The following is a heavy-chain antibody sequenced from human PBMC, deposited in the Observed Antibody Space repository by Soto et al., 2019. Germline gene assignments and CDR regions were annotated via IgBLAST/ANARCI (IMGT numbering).Heavy chain of an antibody. Sequence: GGSLRLSCAASGFTFSSYGMHWVRQAPGKGREWVAVIWYDGSNKYYADSVKGRFTISRDNSKNTLYLQMNSLRAEDTAVYYCARERDTSWYDFWSGYVQFYYYYGMDVWGQGTTVTVSS. D-gene: IGHD3-3*01. J-gene: IGHJ6*02. CDR3: ARERDTSWYDFWSGYVQFYYYYGMDV. V-gene: IGHV3-33*01. CDR1: GFTFSSYG. CDR2: IWYDGSNK.